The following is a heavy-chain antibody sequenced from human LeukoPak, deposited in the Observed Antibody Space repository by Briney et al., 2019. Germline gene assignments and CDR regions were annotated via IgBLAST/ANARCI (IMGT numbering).Heavy chain of an antibody. Sequence: SETLSLTCAVYGGSFSGYYWSWIRQPPGKGLEWIGEINHSGSTNYNPSLKSRDTISVDTSKNQFSLKLSSVTAADTAVYYCAREGLSYGYFDYWGQGTLVTVSS. D-gene: IGHD5-18*01. CDR3: AREGLSYGYFDY. CDR2: INHSGST. V-gene: IGHV4-34*01. CDR1: GGSFSGYY. J-gene: IGHJ4*02.